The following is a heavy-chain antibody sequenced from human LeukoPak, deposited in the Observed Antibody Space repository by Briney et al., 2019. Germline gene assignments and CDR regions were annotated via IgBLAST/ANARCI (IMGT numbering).Heavy chain of an antibody. CDR3: SGDSCGGGSCYDY. CDR1: GLTFDDYG. CDR2: INWNGGST. V-gene: IGHV3-20*04. Sequence: AGTLTLSCAASGLTFDDYGMSWVRQAPGKGLEWVSGINWNGGSTCYADSVKGRFTISRDNAKHSLYLQITNLTAEDTALYYCSGDSCGGGSCYDYWGQGTLVTVSS. D-gene: IGHD2-15*01. J-gene: IGHJ4*02.